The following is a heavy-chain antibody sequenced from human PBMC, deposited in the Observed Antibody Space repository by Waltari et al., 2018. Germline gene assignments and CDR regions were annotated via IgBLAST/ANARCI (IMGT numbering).Heavy chain of an antibody. J-gene: IGHJ4*02. CDR2: IRSSVGDT. CDR3: ASARGYGTGWYGKNDY. Sequence: EVQLLESGGGLVQPGGSLRLSCATSGFTFSSYSMSWVRQTPGKWLQWVSAIRSSVGDTFYADSVKGRFTISRDNSKNTLFLQMDSLRAEDTAVYFCASARGYGTGWYGKNDYWGQGTLVTVSS. CDR1: GFTFSSYS. D-gene: IGHD6-19*01. V-gene: IGHV3-23*01.